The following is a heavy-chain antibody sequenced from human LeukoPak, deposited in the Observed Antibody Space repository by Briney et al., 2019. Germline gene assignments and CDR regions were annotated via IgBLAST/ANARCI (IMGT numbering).Heavy chain of an antibody. CDR3: ARGPLYYYDSSGYYGAFDI. V-gene: IGHV5-51*01. Sequence: GESLKISCKGSGYSITSYWNGWVRQMPGKGLEWMWIIYPGDSDTSYSPSFHGQVTISADKSISTAYLQWSSLKASDTAMYYCARGPLYYYDSSGYYGAFDIWGQGTMVTVSS. CDR2: IYPGDSDT. J-gene: IGHJ3*02. D-gene: IGHD3-22*01. CDR1: GYSITSYW.